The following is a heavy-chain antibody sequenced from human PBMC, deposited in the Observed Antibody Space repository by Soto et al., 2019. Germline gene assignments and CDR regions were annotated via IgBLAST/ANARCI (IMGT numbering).Heavy chain of an antibody. Sequence: EVQLVESGGGLAQPGGSLRLSCAASGLALSNFWMHWVRQAPGKGLVWVSRISSDGTDTKYADSVKGRFTISRDNAKNTLYLQMTSLKAEDTAVYYCLVVITPWSFDHWGQGALVTVSS. V-gene: IGHV3-74*01. CDR2: ISSDGTDT. D-gene: IGHD3-22*01. J-gene: IGHJ4*02. CDR1: GLALSNFW. CDR3: LVVITPWSFDH.